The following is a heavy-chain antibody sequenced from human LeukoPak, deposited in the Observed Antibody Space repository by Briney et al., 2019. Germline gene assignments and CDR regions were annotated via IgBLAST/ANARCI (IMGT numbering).Heavy chain of an antibody. J-gene: IGHJ4*02. V-gene: IGHV3-74*01. CDR3: AKCPAASTQFDH. CDR1: GFAFVSHW. Sequence: GGSLRLSCAASGFAFVSHWMHWVRQAPGKGLVWVSRMNVDGTSISYADSVKGRFTISRDNAKKTVYLQMNSLRVEDTAVYYCAKCPAASTQFDHWGQGSLVTVSS. CDR2: MNVDGTSI. D-gene: IGHD5-18*01.